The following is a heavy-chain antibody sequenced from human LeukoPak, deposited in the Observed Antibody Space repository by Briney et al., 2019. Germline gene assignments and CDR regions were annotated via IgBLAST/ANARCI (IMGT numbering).Heavy chain of an antibody. CDR2: IKQDGSEK. Sequence: GGSLILSCAASGFTFSSYWMSWVRQAPGKGLEWVANIKQDGSEKYYVDSVKGRFTISRDNAKNSLYLQMNSLRAEDTAVYYCARDWPVDTAMAYFDYWGQGTLVTVSS. J-gene: IGHJ4*02. CDR1: GFTFSSYW. D-gene: IGHD5-18*01. V-gene: IGHV3-7*04. CDR3: ARDWPVDTAMAYFDY.